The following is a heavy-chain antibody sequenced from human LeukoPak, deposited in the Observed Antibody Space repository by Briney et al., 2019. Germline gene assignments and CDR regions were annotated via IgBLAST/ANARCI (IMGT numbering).Heavy chain of an antibody. CDR1: GFTFNRCG. J-gene: IGHJ6*02. D-gene: IGHD3-10*01. CDR3: VKSSGTEDYGMDA. CDR2: ILYDGSRE. V-gene: IGHV3-30*18. Sequence: GRSLGLSCVASGFTFNRCGMHWVRHAPGKGLEWVARILYDGSREYYADSVEGRFTIARDNSKNTLYLEMNSLREEDTAVYYCVKSSGTEDYGMDAWGQGTTVTVSS.